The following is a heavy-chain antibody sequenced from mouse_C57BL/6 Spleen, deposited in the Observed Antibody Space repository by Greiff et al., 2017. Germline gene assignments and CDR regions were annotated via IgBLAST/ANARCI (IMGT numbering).Heavy chain of an antibody. V-gene: IGHV1-54*01. Sequence: VKLQESGAELVRPGTSVKVSCKASGYAFTNYLIEWVKQRPGQGLEWIGVINPGSGGTNYNEKFKGKATLTADKSSSTAYMQLSSLTSEDSAVYFCARRGPYYAMDYWGQGTSVTVSS. CDR3: ARRGPYYAMDY. CDR1: GYAFTNYL. CDR2: INPGSGGT. J-gene: IGHJ4*01.